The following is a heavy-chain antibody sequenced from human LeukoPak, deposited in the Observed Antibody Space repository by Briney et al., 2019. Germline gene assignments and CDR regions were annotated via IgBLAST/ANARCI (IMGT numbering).Heavy chain of an antibody. D-gene: IGHD2-15*01. V-gene: IGHV3-7*01. Sequence: GGSLRLSCPASGFTFSSYWMSWVRQAPGKGLEWVANIKQDGSEKYYVDSVKGRFTISRDNAKNSLYLQMNSLRAEDTAVYYCARGSYYFDYWGQGTLVTVSS. CDR3: ARGSYYFDY. CDR1: GFTFSSYW. J-gene: IGHJ4*02. CDR2: IKQDGSEK.